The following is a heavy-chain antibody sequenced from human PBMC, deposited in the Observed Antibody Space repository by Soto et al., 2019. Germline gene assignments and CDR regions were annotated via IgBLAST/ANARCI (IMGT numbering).Heavy chain of an antibody. J-gene: IGHJ5*02. V-gene: IGHV4-61*01. CDR1: GGSVSSGSYY. CDR3: ARDPHFDGSSSFGSLGNWFDP. D-gene: IGHD6-6*01. Sequence: SETLSLTCTVSGGSVSSGSYYWSWIRQPPGKGLEWIGYIYYSGSTNYNPSLKSRVTISVDTSKNQFSLKLSSVTAADTAVYYCARDPHFDGSSSFGSLGNWFDPWGQGTLVTVSS. CDR2: IYYSGST.